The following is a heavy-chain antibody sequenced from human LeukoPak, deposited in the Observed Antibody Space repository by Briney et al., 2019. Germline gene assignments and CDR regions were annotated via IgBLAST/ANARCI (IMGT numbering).Heavy chain of an antibody. V-gene: IGHV3-33*01. CDR2: IWYDGSSR. CDR3: ARDSYGGNSEIDY. J-gene: IGHJ4*02. D-gene: IGHD4-23*01. Sequence: RSLRLSCATSGFTFSDHGMHWVRQAPGKGLEWVAVIWYDGSSRYYTHSVKGRFTISSDNSKNTVYLQMNSLRAEDTAVYYCARDSYGGNSEIDYWGQGTLVSVSS. CDR1: GFTFSDHG.